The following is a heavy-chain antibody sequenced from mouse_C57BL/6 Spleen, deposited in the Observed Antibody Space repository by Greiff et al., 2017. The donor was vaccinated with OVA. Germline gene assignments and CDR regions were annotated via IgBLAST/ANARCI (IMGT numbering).Heavy chain of an antibody. CDR2: IRSKSNNYAT. D-gene: IGHD2-1*01. V-gene: IGHV10-1*01. Sequence: EVKLMESGGGLVQPKGSLKLSCAASGFSFNTYAMNWVRQAPGKGLEWVARIRSKSNNYATYYADSVKDRFTISRDDSESMLYLQMNNLKTEDTAMYYCVRGGAYGNYLFDYWGQGTTLTVSS. CDR1: GFSFNTYA. J-gene: IGHJ2*01. CDR3: VRGGAYGNYLFDY.